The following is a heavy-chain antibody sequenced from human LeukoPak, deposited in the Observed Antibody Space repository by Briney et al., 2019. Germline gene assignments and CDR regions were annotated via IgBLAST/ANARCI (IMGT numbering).Heavy chain of an antibody. J-gene: IGHJ4*02. Sequence: GGSLRLSCAASGFTFSSYAMRWVRQAPGKGLEWVSAISGSGENTFYADSVKGRFAIARDHSKNTLYLQMTSLRAEDAAVYYCAKGHCSGGSCYGTDYWGQGTLVTVSS. CDR1: GFTFSSYA. CDR3: AKGHCSGGSCYGTDY. CDR2: ISGSGENT. D-gene: IGHD2-15*01. V-gene: IGHV3-23*01.